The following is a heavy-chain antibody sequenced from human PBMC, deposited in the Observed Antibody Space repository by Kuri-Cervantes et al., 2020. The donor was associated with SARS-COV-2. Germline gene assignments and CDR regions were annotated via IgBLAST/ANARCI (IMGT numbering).Heavy chain of an antibody. CDR2: INAGNGNT. Sequence: AAVKVSCKASGYTFTGYYMHWVRQAPGQRLEWTGWINAGNGNTKYSQKFQGRVTITRDTSASTAYMELSSLRSEDTAVYYCARDHPYSNYDYYYYGMDVWGQGTTVTVSS. D-gene: IGHD4-11*01. CDR1: GYTFTGYY. J-gene: IGHJ6*02. CDR3: ARDHPYSNYDYYYYGMDV. V-gene: IGHV1-3*01.